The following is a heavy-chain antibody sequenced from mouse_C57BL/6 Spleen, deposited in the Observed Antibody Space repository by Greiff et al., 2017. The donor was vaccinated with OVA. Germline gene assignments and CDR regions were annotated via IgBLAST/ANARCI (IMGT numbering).Heavy chain of an antibody. J-gene: IGHJ2*01. CDR2: IDPENGDT. Sequence: EVKVVESGAELVRPGASVKLSCTASGFNIKDDYMHWVKQRPEQGLEWIGWIDPENGDTEYASKFQGKATITADTSSNTAYLQLSSLTSEDTAVYYCTVTRGYFDYWGQGTTLTVSS. D-gene: IGHD2-2*01. CDR1: GFNIKDDY. CDR3: TVTRGYFDY. V-gene: IGHV14-4*01.